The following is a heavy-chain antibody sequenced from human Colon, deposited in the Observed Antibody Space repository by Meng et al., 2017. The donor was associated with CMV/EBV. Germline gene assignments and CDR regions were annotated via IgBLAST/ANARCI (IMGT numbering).Heavy chain of an antibody. CDR2: IRYEGSNK. V-gene: IGHV3-30*02. J-gene: IGHJ4*02. CDR1: EFTFSKYG. CDR3: AKDGRRYSSSSLQFDY. Sequence: GESLKISCAASEFTFSKYGMHWVRQAPGKGLEWVSFIRYEGSNKYYADSVKRRFTISRDNSKNTLYLQMNSLRAEDTAVYYCAKDGRRYSSSSLQFDYWGQGTLVTVSS. D-gene: IGHD6-13*01.